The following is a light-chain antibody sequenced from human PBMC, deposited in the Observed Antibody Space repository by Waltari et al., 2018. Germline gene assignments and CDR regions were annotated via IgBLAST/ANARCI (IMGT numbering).Light chain of an antibody. J-gene: IGKJ3*01. CDR3: QQYGSSPVT. Sequence: EIVLTPSPGTLSLSPGERATLSCRTSQSVSSTYLAWYQQKPGQAPRLLIHGASSRVTGLPDRFSGSGSGTDFTLTISRLEPEDFAVYYCQQYGSSPVTFGPGTKVDIK. V-gene: IGKV3-20*01. CDR2: GAS. CDR1: QSVSSTY.